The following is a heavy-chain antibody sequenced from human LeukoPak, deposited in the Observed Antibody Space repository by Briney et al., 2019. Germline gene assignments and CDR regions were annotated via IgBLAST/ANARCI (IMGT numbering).Heavy chain of an antibody. Sequence: ASVKVSCKVSGYTFTDYYMHWVQQAPGKGLEWMGLVDPVDGETIYAEKFQGRVTITADTSTDTAYMELSSLRSEDTAVYYCATADCSSTSCYLDYWGQGTLVTVSS. J-gene: IGHJ4*02. D-gene: IGHD2-2*01. CDR1: GYTFTDYY. V-gene: IGHV1-69-2*01. CDR2: VDPVDGET. CDR3: ATADCSSTSCYLDY.